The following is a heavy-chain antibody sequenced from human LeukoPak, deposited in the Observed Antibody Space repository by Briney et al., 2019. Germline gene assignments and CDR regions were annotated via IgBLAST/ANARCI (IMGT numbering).Heavy chain of an antibody. CDR1: GASISGYY. V-gene: IGHV4-59*08. CDR2: FYNTVRT. Sequence: SETLSLTCTVSGASISGYYWSWVRQPPGKGLEWIAFFYNTVRTDYKPSLKSRVTISVDTSKNQFSLSLTSVTAADTAVYFCARHVDDDSNDVVFDLWGQGTLVTVSS. CDR3: ARHVDDDSNDVVFDL. J-gene: IGHJ5*02. D-gene: IGHD4-17*01.